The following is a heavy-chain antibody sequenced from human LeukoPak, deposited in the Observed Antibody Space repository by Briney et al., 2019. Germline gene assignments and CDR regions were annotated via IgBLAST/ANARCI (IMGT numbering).Heavy chain of an antibody. D-gene: IGHD6-13*01. CDR1: GGSISSSSYY. CDR2: IYYSGST. V-gene: IGHV4-39*02. CDR3: AREMSSSGIAAAATSLPLDY. J-gene: IGHJ4*02. Sequence: SETLSLTCTVSGGSISSSSYYWGWIRQPPGKGLEWIGSIYYSGSTYYNPSLKSRVTISVDTSKNRFSLKLSSVTAADTAVYYCAREMSSSGIAAAATSLPLDYWGQGTLVTVSS.